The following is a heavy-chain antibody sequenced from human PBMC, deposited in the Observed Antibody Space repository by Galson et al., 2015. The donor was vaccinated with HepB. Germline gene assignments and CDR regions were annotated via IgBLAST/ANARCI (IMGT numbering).Heavy chain of an antibody. CDR1: GGTFSSYA. CDR2: IIPIFGTA. D-gene: IGHD6-6*01. J-gene: IGHJ3*02. V-gene: IGHV1-69*13. CDR3: ARGGVAARPASDAFDI. Sequence: SVKVSCKASGGTFSSYAISWVRQAPGQGLEWMGGIIPIFGTANYAQKFQGRVTITADESTSTAYMELNSLRSEDTAVYYCARGGVAARPASDAFDIWGQGTMVTVSS.